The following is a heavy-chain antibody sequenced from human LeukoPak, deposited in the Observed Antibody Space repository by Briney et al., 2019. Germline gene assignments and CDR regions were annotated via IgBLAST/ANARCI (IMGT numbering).Heavy chain of an antibody. D-gene: IGHD4-11*01. J-gene: IGHJ4*02. CDR3: ARWDYSNYFDY. V-gene: IGHV3-21*01. CDR1: GFTFSSYS. CDR2: ISSSSYI. Sequence: GGSLRLSCAASGFTFSSYSMNWVRQAPGKGLEWVSSISSSSYIYYADSVKGRFTISRDNAKNSLYLQMNSLRAEDTAVYYCARWDYSNYFDYWGQGTLVTVSS.